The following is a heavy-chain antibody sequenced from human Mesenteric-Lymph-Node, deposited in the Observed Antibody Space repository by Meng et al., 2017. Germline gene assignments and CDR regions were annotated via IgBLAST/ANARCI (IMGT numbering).Heavy chain of an antibody. CDR1: GDSVSSNSAA. J-gene: IGHJ4*02. D-gene: IGHD3-10*02. Sequence: QVQLQPSGPGLVKPSQPLSLTCAISGDSVSSNSAAWNWIRQSPSRGLEWLGRTYYRSKYYNDYALSVKSRITINPDTSKNQFSLQLNSVTPEDTAIYYCARDWGDVRGGFDFWGQGTLVTVSS. CDR3: ARDWGDVRGGFDF. V-gene: IGHV6-1*01. CDR2: TYYRSKYYN.